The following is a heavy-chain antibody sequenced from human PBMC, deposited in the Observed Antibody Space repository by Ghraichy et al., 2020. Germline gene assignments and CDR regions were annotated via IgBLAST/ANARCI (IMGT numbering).Heavy chain of an antibody. D-gene: IGHD3-3*01. J-gene: IGHJ3*02. V-gene: IGHV1-58*01. CDR2: IVVGSGNT. CDR1: GFTFSRSA. Sequence: KVSCKASGFTFSRSAVQWLRQARGQRLEWIGWIVVGSGNTNYAQKFQERVTITRDMSTSTAYMELTSLRSEDTAVYYCAVRGGLKWFLFDAFDIWGQGTMVTVSS. CDR3: AVRGGLKWFLFDAFDI.